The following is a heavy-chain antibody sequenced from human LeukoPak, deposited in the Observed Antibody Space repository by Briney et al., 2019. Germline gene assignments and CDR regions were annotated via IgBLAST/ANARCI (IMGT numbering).Heavy chain of an antibody. V-gene: IGHV4-59*01. Sequence: PSETLSLTCTVSGGSISSYYWSWIRQPPGKGLEWVGYIYYSGSTNYNPSLKSRVTISVDTSKNQFSLKLSSVTAADTAVYYCARVDYYDSSGYYTNWFDPWGQGTLVTASS. CDR1: GGSISSYY. CDR3: ARVDYYDSSGYYTNWFDP. CDR2: IYYSGST. D-gene: IGHD3-22*01. J-gene: IGHJ5*02.